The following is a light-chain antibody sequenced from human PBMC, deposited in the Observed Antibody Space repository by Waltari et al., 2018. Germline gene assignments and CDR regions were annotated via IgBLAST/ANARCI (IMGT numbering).Light chain of an antibody. J-gene: IGLJ1*01. V-gene: IGLV2-14*03. CDR2: GVR. CDR1: SRDVGDYDW. Sequence: QSALTQPASVSGSPGQSITISCTGTSRDVGDYDWVSWYQQHPGKAPKVVIFGVRFRPSGVSDRFSGAKSGNTASLTISGLQAEDEADYYCTSYTSRHSLVFGTGTKVTVL. CDR3: TSYTSRHSLV.